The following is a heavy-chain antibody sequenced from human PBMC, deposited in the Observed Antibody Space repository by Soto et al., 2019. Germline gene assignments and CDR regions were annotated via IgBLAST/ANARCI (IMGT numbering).Heavy chain of an antibody. CDR1: GFTFSSYS. V-gene: IGHV3-48*01. J-gene: IGHJ3*02. Sequence: GGSLRLSCAASGFTFSSYSMNWVRQAPGKGLEWVSYISSSSSTIYYADSVKGRFTISRDNAKNSLYLQMNSLRAEDTAVYYCASEKTMVRGVNDAFDIWGQGTMVTVSS. D-gene: IGHD3-10*01. CDR2: ISSSSSTI. CDR3: ASEKTMVRGVNDAFDI.